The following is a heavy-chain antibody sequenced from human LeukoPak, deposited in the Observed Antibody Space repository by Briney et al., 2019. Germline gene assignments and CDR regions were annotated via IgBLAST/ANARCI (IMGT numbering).Heavy chain of an antibody. D-gene: IGHD2-15*01. CDR2: IYSGGNT. CDR1: GFTFSSYG. J-gene: IGHJ4*02. Sequence: GGSLRLSCAASGFTFSSYGLSWVRQAPGKGLEWVSFIYSGGNTHYSDSVKGRFTISRDNSKNTLYLQMNSLRAEDTAIYYCARRAGEYSHPYDYWGQGTLVTVSS. CDR3: ARRAGEYSHPYDY. V-gene: IGHV3-23*05.